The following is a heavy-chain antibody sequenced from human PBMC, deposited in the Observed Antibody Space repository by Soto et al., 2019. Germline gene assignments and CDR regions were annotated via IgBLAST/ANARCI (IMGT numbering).Heavy chain of an antibody. Sequence: QVQLVQSGAEVKKPGSSVKVSCKASGGTFSSYAISWVRQAPGQGLEWMGGIIPVFGTGIYAQKFQGRVTINADRSTHTAYMELSSLRSEDTSVYFCARVGGTGGYTYGLDYWGQGTLVTVSS. D-gene: IGHD5-18*01. J-gene: IGHJ4*02. V-gene: IGHV1-69*06. CDR3: ARVGGTGGYTYGLDY. CDR2: IIPVFGTG. CDR1: GGTFSSYA.